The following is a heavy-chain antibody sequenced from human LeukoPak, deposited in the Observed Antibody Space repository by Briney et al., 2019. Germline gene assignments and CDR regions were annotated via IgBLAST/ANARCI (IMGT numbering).Heavy chain of an antibody. CDR1: GFTFSSYA. V-gene: IGHV3-30*04. CDR3: ARESYEFFIGFDY. CDR2: ISYDGSNK. Sequence: GGSLRLSCAASGFTFSSYAMHWVRQAPGKGLEWVAVISYDGSNKYYADSVKGRFTISRDNSKNTLYLQMNSLRAEDTAVYYCARESYEFFIGFDYWGQGTLVTVSS. J-gene: IGHJ4*02. D-gene: IGHD3-3*01.